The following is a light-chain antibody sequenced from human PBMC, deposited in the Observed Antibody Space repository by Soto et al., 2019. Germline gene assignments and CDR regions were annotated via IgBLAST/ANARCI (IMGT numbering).Light chain of an antibody. J-gene: IGKJ4*02. CDR1: QSIDRW. Sequence: DIHMTQSPSTLPASLGDGVTITSRASQSIDRWLAWYQQRPGKAPKILIYHASSLETGVPSRFSGSGSGTEFTLTISSLEPEDFAVYYCQQRNNWPLTFGGGTKVDIK. CDR3: QQRNNWPLT. V-gene: IGKV1-5*01. CDR2: HAS.